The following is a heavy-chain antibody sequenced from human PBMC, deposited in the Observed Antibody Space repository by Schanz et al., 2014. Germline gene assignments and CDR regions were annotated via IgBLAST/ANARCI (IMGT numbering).Heavy chain of an antibody. V-gene: IGHV3-23*04. J-gene: IGHJ3*01. CDR3: ARDGGRDGYNLAFDV. D-gene: IGHD5-12*01. CDR2: MYINSGST. Sequence: EVQLVESGGGLVQPGGSLRLSCAASGFTFSSYAMSWVRQAPGKGLEWVSSMYINSGSTQYADSVKGRFIISRDSSKNTLFLQMNSLRAEDTAVYFCARDGGRDGYNLAFDVWGQGTLVTVS. CDR1: GFTFSSYA.